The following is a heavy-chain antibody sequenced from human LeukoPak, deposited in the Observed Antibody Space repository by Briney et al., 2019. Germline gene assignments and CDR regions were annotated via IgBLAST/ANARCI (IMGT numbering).Heavy chain of an antibody. CDR3: AREMVYDGNSVGWRYHAFDI. J-gene: IGHJ3*02. V-gene: IGHV4-59*01. D-gene: IGHD4-23*01. Sequence: TSETLSLTCTVSGGFINSYYWSWIRQPPGKGLEWIGSIYYSGRTNYNPSLKSRVTMSVDTSKKHFSLKLTSVTAADMAVYYCAREMVYDGNSVGWRYHAFDIWGQGTMVTVSS. CDR2: IYYSGRT. CDR1: GGFINSYY.